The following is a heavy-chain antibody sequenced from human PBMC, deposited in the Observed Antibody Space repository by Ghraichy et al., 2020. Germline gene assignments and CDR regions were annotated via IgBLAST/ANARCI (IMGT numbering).Heavy chain of an antibody. Sequence: GGSLRLSCAASGFTFSSCGMHWVRQAPGKGLEWVAFKRYAGNNRYNVDSVKGRFTISRDNSKNTLYLQMNSLRAEDTAVYYCARDLLVGASRGPFDYWGQGTLVTVSS. CDR1: GFTFSSCG. CDR3: ARDLLVGASRGPFDY. J-gene: IGHJ4*02. CDR2: KRYAGNNR. V-gene: IGHV3-30*02. D-gene: IGHD1-26*01.